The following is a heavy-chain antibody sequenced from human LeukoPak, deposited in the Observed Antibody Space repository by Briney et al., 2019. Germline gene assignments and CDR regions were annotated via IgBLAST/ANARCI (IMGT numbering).Heavy chain of an antibody. J-gene: IGHJ4*02. V-gene: IGHV1-18*01. D-gene: IGHD3-3*01. CDR3: ARAAGRYYDFWSGYYSSPTDFDY. CDR1: GYTFTSYG. CDR2: ISAYNGIT. Sequence: SVTLSCKASGYTFTSYGISWVRQAPGQGLEWMGWISAYNGITNYAQKLQGRVTMTTDTYTSTAYMELRSLRSDDTAVYYCARAAGRYYDFWSGYYSSPTDFDYWGQGTLAVLSS.